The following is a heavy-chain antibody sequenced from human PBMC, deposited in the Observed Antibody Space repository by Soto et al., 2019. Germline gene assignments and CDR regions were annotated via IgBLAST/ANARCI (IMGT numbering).Heavy chain of an antibody. V-gene: IGHV1-69*13. D-gene: IGHD6-6*01. CDR3: ARGPRIAPPLGY. J-gene: IGHJ4*02. CDR1: GGTFSSYA. Sequence: SVKVSCKASGGTFSSYAISWVRQAPGQGLGWMGGIIPIFGTANYAQKFQGRVTITADESASPAYMELSSLRSGDTAVYYFARGPRIAPPLGYCAQRTLVTV. CDR2: IIPIFGTA.